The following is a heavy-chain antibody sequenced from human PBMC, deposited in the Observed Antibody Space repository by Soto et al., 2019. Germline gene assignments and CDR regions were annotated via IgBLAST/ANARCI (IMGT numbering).Heavy chain of an antibody. CDR3: AGPYRVTYEY. J-gene: IGHJ4*01. D-gene: IGHD4-4*01. V-gene: IGHV4-59*01. CDR2: IYYSGDT. CDR1: GGSISSYY. Sequence: SETLSLTCTVSGGSISSYYWSWIRQPPGKGLEWIGYIYYSGDTNYNPSLKSRVTISVDTSKNQFSLRLNSVTAADTAVYYCAGPYRVTYEYGGHGTLVTVSS.